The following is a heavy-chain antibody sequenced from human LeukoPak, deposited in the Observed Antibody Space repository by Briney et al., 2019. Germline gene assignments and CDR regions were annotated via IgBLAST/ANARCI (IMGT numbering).Heavy chain of an antibody. CDR1: GFSLRTTGVG. J-gene: IGHJ4*02. V-gene: IGHV2-5*02. CDR3: AHKAQPPDGRSYYDFYFDY. D-gene: IGHD3-22*01. Sequence: SGPTLVKPTQTLTLTCSFSGFSLRTTGVGVGWIRQPPGKALEWLALIYWDVEERYRPSLDNRLKISKDTSKNQVVLTVTNIDPLDTATYYCAHKAQPPDGRSYYDFYFDYWGPGTLVTVSS. CDR2: IYWDVEE.